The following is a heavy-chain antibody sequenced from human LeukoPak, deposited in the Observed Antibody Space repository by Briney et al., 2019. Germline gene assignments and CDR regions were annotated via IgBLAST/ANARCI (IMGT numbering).Heavy chain of an antibody. D-gene: IGHD6-6*01. Sequence: TSETLSLTCAVYGGSFSGYYWSWIRQPPGKGLEWIGEINHRGSTNYNPSLKSRVTISVDTSKNQFSLKLSSVTAADTAVYYCAGPGAARLDYWGQGTLVTVSS. V-gene: IGHV4-34*01. CDR3: AGPGAARLDY. CDR2: INHRGST. CDR1: GGSFSGYY. J-gene: IGHJ4*02.